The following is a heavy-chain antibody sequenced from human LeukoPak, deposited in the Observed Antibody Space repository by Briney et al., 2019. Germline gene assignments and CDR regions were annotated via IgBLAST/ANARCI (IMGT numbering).Heavy chain of an antibody. CDR3: ARGEQQLVVGYYYYMDV. CDR1: GFTFSSYS. D-gene: IGHD6-13*01. CDR2: ISSSSSSI. Sequence: KPGGSLRLSCAASGFTFSSYSMNWVRQAPGKGLEWVSSISSSSSSIYYADSVKGRFTISRDNAKNSLYLQMNSLRAEDTAVYYCARGEQQLVVGYYYYMDVWGKGTTVTVSS. J-gene: IGHJ6*03. V-gene: IGHV3-21*01.